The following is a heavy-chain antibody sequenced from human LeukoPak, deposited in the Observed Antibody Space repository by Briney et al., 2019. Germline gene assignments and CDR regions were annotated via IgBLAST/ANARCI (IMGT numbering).Heavy chain of an antibody. CDR2: IWYDGSNK. V-gene: IGHV3-33*01. CDR3: ARDTGIAAAGTADY. CDR1: GCTFSSYG. J-gene: IGHJ4*02. D-gene: IGHD6-13*01. Sequence: PGRSLRLSCAASGCTFSSYGMHWVRQAPGKGLEWVAVIWYDGSNKYYADSVKGRFTISRDNSKNTLYLQMNSLRAEDTAVYYCARDTGIAAAGTADYWGQGTLVTVSS.